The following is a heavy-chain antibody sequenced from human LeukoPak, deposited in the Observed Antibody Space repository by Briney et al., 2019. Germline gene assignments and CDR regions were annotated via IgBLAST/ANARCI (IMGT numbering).Heavy chain of an antibody. CDR1: GSTFTSSA. V-gene: IGHV1-58*01. Sequence: SVKVSCKASGSTFTSSAVQWVRQARGQRLEWIGWIVVGSGNTNYAQKFQGRVTITRDTSASTAYMELSSLRSEDTAVYYCARMVRGVIMNWFDPWGQGTLVTVSS. D-gene: IGHD3-10*01. J-gene: IGHJ5*02. CDR3: ARMVRGVIMNWFDP. CDR2: IVVGSGNT.